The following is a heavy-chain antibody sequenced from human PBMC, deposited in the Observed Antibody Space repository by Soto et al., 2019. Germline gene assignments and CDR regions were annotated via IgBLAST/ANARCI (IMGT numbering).Heavy chain of an antibody. J-gene: IGHJ4*02. Sequence: PVGSLRLSCAASGFTFSSYSMNWVRQAPGKGLEWVSSISSSSSYIYYADSVKGRFTISRDNAKNSLYLQMNSLRAEDTAVYYCARDDYYDSSGYYPRADFDYWGQGTLVTVSS. CDR2: ISSSSSYI. D-gene: IGHD3-22*01. CDR3: ARDDYYDSSGYYPRADFDY. CDR1: GFTFSSYS. V-gene: IGHV3-21*01.